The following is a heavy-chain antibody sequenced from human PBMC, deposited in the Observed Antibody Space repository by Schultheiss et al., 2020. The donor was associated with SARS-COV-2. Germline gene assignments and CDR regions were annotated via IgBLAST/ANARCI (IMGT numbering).Heavy chain of an antibody. CDR1: GYTFTSYY. Sequence: ASVKVSCKASGYTFTSYYMHWVRQAPGQGLEWMGWINPNSGGTNYAQKFQGRVTITRDTSASTAYMELSSLRSEDMAVYYCAILRGSSSSFDYWGQGTLVTVSS. CDR3: AILRGSSSSFDY. V-gene: IGHV1-2*02. CDR2: INPNSGGT. J-gene: IGHJ4*02. D-gene: IGHD6-6*01.